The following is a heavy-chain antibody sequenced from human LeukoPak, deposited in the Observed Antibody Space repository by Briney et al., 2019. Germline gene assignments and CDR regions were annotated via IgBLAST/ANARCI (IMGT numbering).Heavy chain of an antibody. CDR2: IGSSGDTI. CDR3: ARDYLSGLDY. D-gene: IGHD3-16*02. V-gene: IGHV3-48*03. J-gene: IGHJ4*02. CDR1: GFTFSSYE. Sequence: GGSPRLSCAASGFTFSSYEMNWVRQAPGKGLEWVSYIGSSGDTIYYADSVKGRFTISRDNAKNSLYLQMNSLRAEDTAVYYCARDYLSGLDYWGRGTLVTVSS.